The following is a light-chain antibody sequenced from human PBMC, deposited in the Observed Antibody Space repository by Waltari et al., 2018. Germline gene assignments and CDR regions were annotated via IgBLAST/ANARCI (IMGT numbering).Light chain of an antibody. Sequence: QSGLTQPPSVSGAPGQRVPISCTWRSSNIGDGSDHPRYQLLPGAAPTLLLYGNNNRPSGVPDRFSGSKSGTSASLAITGLQAEDEADYYCQSYDSSLIASVFGGGTKLSVL. CDR2: GNN. CDR1: SSNIGDGSD. V-gene: IGLV1-40*01. J-gene: IGLJ2*01. CDR3: QSYDSSLIASV.